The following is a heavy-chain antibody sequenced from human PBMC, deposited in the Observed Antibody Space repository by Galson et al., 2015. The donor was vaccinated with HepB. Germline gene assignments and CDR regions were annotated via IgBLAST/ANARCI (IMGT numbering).Heavy chain of an antibody. V-gene: IGHV3-30*18. D-gene: IGHD3-10*01. CDR2: ISYDGSKK. J-gene: IGHJ4*02. Sequence: SLRLSCAASGSTFSSYGVHWVRQGPGKGLEWVAVISYDGSKKYYVDSVKGRFTVSRDNSKNTVYLQMNSLRAEDTAVYYCAKDEILDYYGSASYSASDYWGQGTLVTVSS. CDR1: GSTFSSYG. CDR3: AKDEILDYYGSASYSASDY.